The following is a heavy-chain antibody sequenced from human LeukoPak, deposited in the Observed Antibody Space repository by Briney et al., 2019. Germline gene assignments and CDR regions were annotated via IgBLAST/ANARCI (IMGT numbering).Heavy chain of an antibody. Sequence: SETLSLTCTVSSASISSYYWSWIRPPAGKGLEWIGRFYTSGSTKYNPSLKSRVTMSVDTSKNQFSLKLNSATAADTAVYYCAREVYDSSGYPRVYFDYWGQGTLVTVSS. CDR2: FYTSGST. J-gene: IGHJ4*02. D-gene: IGHD3-22*01. CDR1: SASISSYY. V-gene: IGHV4-4*07. CDR3: AREVYDSSGYPRVYFDY.